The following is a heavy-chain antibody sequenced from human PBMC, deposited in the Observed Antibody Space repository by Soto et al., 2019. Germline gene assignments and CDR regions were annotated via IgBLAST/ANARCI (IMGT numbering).Heavy chain of an antibody. CDR3: SRDYYKYYDSSGYYRSPAY. V-gene: IGHV3-30-3*01. CDR1: GFTFSSYA. D-gene: IGHD3-22*01. CDR2: ISYDGSDK. Sequence: GGSLRLSCAASGFTFSSYAMHWVRQALGKGLEWVALISYDGSDKDYADSVKGRFTISRDNSRNTLFLQMNSLRAEDTAVYYCSRDYYKYYDSSGYYRSPAYWGQGTLVTVSS. J-gene: IGHJ4*02.